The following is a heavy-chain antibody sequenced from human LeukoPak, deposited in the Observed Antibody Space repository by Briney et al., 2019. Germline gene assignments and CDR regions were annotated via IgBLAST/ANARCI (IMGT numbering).Heavy chain of an antibody. V-gene: IGHV1-2*02. CDR1: GYTFTGHY. CDR2: INPNSGGT. J-gene: IGHJ4*02. Sequence: ASVKVSCKASGYTFTGHYMHWVRQAPGQGLEWMGWINPNSGGTNYAQKFQGRVTMTRDTSISTAYMELSRLRSDDTAVYYCARDRGRSSGWLQKGYYFDYWGQGTLVTVSS. CDR3: ARDRGRSSGWLQKGYYFDY. D-gene: IGHD6-19*01.